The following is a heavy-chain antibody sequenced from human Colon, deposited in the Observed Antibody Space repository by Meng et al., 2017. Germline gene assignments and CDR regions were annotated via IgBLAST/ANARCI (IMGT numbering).Heavy chain of an antibody. CDR1: GGSIGNDQW. J-gene: IGHJ4*02. CDR2: IYHSGRT. Sequence: QGQLQESGPGLVKPSGTLSPTCDGSGGSIGNDQWWSWVRQAPGKGLEWIGGIYHSGRTNYNPSVKSRVSMSVDKSQNHFSLRLSSVTAADTAVYYCARSPYSGSALPFFDYWGQGSLVTVSS. V-gene: IGHV4-4*02. D-gene: IGHD1-26*01. CDR3: ARSPYSGSALPFFDY.